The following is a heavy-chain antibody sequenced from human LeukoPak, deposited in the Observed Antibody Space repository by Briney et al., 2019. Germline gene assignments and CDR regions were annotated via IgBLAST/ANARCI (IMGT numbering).Heavy chain of an antibody. D-gene: IGHD3-3*01. V-gene: IGHV3-23*01. CDR3: AKSSMGVVIGFTVSFDY. Sequence: PGGSLRLSCAASGFTFSSYAMHWVRQAPGKGLEWVSAISGSGGSTYYADSVKGRFTISRDNSKNTLYLQMNSLRAEDTAVYYCAKSSMGVVIGFTVSFDYWGQGTLVTVSS. CDR1: GFTFSSYA. J-gene: IGHJ4*02. CDR2: ISGSGGST.